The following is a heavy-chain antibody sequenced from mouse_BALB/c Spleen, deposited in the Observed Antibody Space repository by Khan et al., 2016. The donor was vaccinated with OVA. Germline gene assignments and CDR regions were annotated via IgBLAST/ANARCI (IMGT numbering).Heavy chain of an antibody. V-gene: IGHV3-2*02. CDR1: GYSITSDYA. J-gene: IGHJ3*01. CDR2: ITYSGST. Sequence: EVQLQESGPGLVKPSQSLSLTCTVTGYSITSDYAWNWIRQFPGNKLEWMGYITYSGSTSYIPSLKSRISITRVTSKNQFFLQLNSVTSEDTATYYCARGRAYWGQGTLVTVSA. CDR3: ARGRAY. D-gene: IGHD3-3*01.